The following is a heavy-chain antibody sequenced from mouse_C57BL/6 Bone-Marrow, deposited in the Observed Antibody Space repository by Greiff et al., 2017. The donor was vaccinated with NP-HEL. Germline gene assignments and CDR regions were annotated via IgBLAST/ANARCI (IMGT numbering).Heavy chain of an antibody. V-gene: IGHV12-3*01. D-gene: IGHD2-12*01. CDR1: GFPITSGYY. Sequence: VMLVESGPGLVKPSQSLFLTCSITGFPITSGYYWIWIRQSPGKPLEWMGYITHSGETFYNPSLQSPISITRETSKNQFFLQLNSVTTEDTAMYYCAGESSTIEDARDYWGQGTSVTVSS. J-gene: IGHJ4*01. CDR2: ITHSGET. CDR3: AGESSTIEDARDY.